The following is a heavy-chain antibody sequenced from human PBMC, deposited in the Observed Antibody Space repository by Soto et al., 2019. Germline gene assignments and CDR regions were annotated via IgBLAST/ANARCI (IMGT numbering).Heavy chain of an antibody. CDR2: IIPIFGTA. Sequence: QVQLVQSGAEVKKPGSSVKVSCKASGGTFSSYAISWVRQAPGQGLEWMGGIIPIFGTANYAQKFQGRVTITADESTSTAYMELSSLRSEDTAVYYCARVGPQTTVTPNYYYGMDVWGQGTTVTVSS. CDR3: ARVGPQTTVTPNYYYGMDV. V-gene: IGHV1-69*01. J-gene: IGHJ6*02. D-gene: IGHD4-4*01. CDR1: GGTFSSYA.